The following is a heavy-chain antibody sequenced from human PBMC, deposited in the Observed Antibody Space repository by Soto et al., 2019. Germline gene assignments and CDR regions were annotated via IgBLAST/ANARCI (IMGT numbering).Heavy chain of an antibody. CDR3: AREGYCGSDCSLNYGLDV. V-gene: IGHV3-23*01. D-gene: IGHD2-21*02. CDR1: GFTFSNYA. Sequence: GGSLRLSCAASGFTFSNYAMNWVRQAPGMGLEWVSGISDSGTSAYYADSVKGRFTISRDKSKNTLYLQMNSLRAEDTAVYYCAREGYCGSDCSLNYGLDVWGQGTTVTVSS. CDR2: ISDSGTSA. J-gene: IGHJ6*02.